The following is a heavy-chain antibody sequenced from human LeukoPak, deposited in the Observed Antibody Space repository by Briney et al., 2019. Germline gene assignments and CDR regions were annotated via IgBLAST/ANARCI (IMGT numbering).Heavy chain of an antibody. J-gene: IGHJ5*02. CDR1: GYTFTSYY. CDR3: AIVPAAEYWFDP. V-gene: IGHV1-46*03. D-gene: IGHD2-2*01. Sequence: ASVKVSSKASGYTFTSYYMHWVRQAPGQGLEWMGIINPSGGSTSYAQKFQGRVTMTRDTSMSTVYMELSSLRSEDTAVYYCAIVPAAEYWFDPWGQGTLVTVSS. CDR2: INPSGGST.